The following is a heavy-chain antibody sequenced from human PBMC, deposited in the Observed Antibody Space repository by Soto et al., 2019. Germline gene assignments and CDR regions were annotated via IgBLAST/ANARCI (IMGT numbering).Heavy chain of an antibody. V-gene: IGHV3-30*18. D-gene: IGHD3-3*01. J-gene: IGHJ6*02. Sequence: GGSLRLSCAASGFTFSSYGMHWVRQAPGKGLEWVAVISYDGSNKYYADSVKGRFTISRDNSKSTLYLQMNSLRAEDTAVYYCAKDIGREYDLTSSMDVWGQGTTVTVSS. CDR1: GFTFSSYG. CDR2: ISYDGSNK. CDR3: AKDIGREYDLTSSMDV.